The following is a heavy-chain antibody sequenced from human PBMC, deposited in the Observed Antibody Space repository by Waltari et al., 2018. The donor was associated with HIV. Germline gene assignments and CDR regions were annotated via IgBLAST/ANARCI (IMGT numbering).Heavy chain of an antibody. CDR3: ARASHGTTPYFDN. CDR2: ITAGSSYR. V-gene: IGHV3-21*01. Sequence: EVQLVESGGGLVKPGGSLRLVCAISGFSFSSYPMHWVRQAPGKGLEWVSSITAGSSYRNYADSVKGRFTISRDNAKNSLYLQMNSLRGEDTAVYYCARASHGTTPYFDNWGQGTLFTVSS. J-gene: IGHJ4*02. CDR1: GFSFSSYP. D-gene: IGHD1-1*01.